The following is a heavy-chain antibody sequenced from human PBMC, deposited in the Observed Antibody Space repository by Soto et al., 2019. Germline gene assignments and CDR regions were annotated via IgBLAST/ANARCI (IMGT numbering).Heavy chain of an antibody. D-gene: IGHD1-1*01. Sequence: SQTLSLTCDISGVSVSSNSAGWNWIRQTPSRGLEWLGRTYYRSKWYNNYAVSVKSRVSVNPDTAKNQFSLQLNSVTPEDTAVYYCARGSWDDVSGHYYMDVGGKGTTVTVSS. J-gene: IGHJ6*03. CDR2: TYYRSKWYN. CDR3: ARGSWDDVSGHYYMDV. V-gene: IGHV6-1*01. CDR1: GVSVSSNSAG.